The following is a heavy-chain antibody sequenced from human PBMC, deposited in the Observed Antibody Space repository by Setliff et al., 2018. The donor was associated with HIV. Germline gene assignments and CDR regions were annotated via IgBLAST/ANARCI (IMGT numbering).Heavy chain of an antibody. V-gene: IGHV1-18*01. CDR1: GFTFTSYG. J-gene: IGHJ4*02. CDR2: ISTYNGHT. CDR3: ARHGQYGSGSYYNRPFDY. Sequence: GASVKVSCKTSGFTFTSYGITWVRQAPGQGLEWMGWISTYNGHTNYAQKLQGRVNMTTDTSTSTAYMELRSLRSDDTAVYYCARHGQYGSGSYYNRPFDYWGQGTLVTVSS. D-gene: IGHD3-10*01.